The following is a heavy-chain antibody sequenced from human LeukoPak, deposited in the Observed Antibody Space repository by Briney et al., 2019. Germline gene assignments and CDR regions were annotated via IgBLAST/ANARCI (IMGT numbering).Heavy chain of an antibody. V-gene: IGHV1-18*01. J-gene: IGHJ4*02. D-gene: IGHD3-22*01. CDR2: ISAYNGNT. CDR3: ARNAYYDSSGYYYSFDY. Sequence: ASVKVSCKASGYTFTSYGISWVRQAPGQGLEWMGWISAYNGNTNYAQKLQGRVTMTTDTSTSTAYMELRSLRSDDTAVYYCARNAYYDSSGYYYSFDYWGQGTLVTASS. CDR1: GYTFTSYG.